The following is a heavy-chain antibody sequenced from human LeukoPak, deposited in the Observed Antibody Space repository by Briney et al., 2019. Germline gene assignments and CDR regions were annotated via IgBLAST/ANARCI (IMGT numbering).Heavy chain of an antibody. V-gene: IGHV4-59*01. CDR2: IYHNGIT. CDR1: GGSLSIYY. Sequence: PSETLSPTCTVSGGSLSIYYWNWIRQPPGKGLEWIGYIYHNGITNYNPFLKSRVTISIDTSKAQFSLNVSSVTAADTAVYYCARMSRFSWTPYYFDYWSQGTLVIVSS. CDR3: ARMSRFSWTPYYFDY. J-gene: IGHJ4*02. D-gene: IGHD3/OR15-3a*01.